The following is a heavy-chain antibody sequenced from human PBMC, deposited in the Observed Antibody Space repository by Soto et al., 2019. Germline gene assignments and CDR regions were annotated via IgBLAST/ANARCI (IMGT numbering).Heavy chain of an antibody. Sequence: SETLSLTCAVPGGSISSSNWWSWVRQPPGKGLEWIGEIYHSGSTNYNPSLKSRVTISVDKSKNQFSLKLSSVTAADTAVYYCASEYCSGGSCSNYFDYWGQGTLVTVSS. V-gene: IGHV4-4*02. J-gene: IGHJ4*02. CDR2: IYHSGST. CDR3: ASEYCSGGSCSNYFDY. CDR1: GGSISSSNW. D-gene: IGHD2-15*01.